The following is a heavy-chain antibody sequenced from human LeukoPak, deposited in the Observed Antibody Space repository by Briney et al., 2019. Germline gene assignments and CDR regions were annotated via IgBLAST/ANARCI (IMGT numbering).Heavy chain of an antibody. CDR1: GGSISSSNW. J-gene: IGHJ6*04. V-gene: IGHV4-4*02. CDR3: ARLRKDGPSPYYYYGMDV. D-gene: IGHD4-17*01. CDR2: ICHSGST. Sequence: SGTLSLTCAVSGGSISSSNWWSWVRQPPGKGLEWIGEICHSGSTNYNPSLKSRVTISVDKSKNQFSLKLSSVTAADTAVYYCARLRKDGPSPYYYYGMDVWGKGTTVTVSS.